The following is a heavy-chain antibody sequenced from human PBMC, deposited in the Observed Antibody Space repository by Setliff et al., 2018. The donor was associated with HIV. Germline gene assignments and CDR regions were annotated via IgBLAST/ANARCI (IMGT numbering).Heavy chain of an antibody. D-gene: IGHD6-6*01. CDR2: INPTGGST. Sequence: ASVKVSCKASGYSFTSDYMHWVRQAPGQGLEWMGIINPTGGSTYYAQKFQGRVPLTRNASTSTVYVELSSLRSEDTAVYYCARSSPLYSRSFDAFDIWGQGTMFTVSS. J-gene: IGHJ3*02. CDR1: GYSFTSDY. V-gene: IGHV1-46*01. CDR3: ARSSPLYSRSFDAFDI.